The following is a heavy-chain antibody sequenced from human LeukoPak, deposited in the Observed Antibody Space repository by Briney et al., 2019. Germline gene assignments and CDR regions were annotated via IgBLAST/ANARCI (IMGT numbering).Heavy chain of an antibody. V-gene: IGHV3-30-3*01. CDR1: GFTFSSYA. D-gene: IGHD3-22*01. CDR2: ISYDGSNK. J-gene: IGHJ4*02. CDR3: ARDGSINYYEAGVPDY. Sequence: PGRSLRLSCAASGFTFSSYAMHWVRQAPGKGLEWVAVISYDGSNKYYADSVKGRFTISRDNSKNTLYLQMNSLRAEDTAVYYCARDGSINYYEAGVPDYWGQGTLVTVSS.